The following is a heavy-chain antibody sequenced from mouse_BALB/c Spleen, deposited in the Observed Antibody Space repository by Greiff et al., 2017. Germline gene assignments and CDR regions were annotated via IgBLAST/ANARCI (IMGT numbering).Heavy chain of an antibody. D-gene: IGHD5-2*01. CDR3: ARREYGFDY. V-gene: IGHV1S22*01. CDR2: IYPGSGST. CDR1: GYTFTSYW. J-gene: IGHJ2*01. Sequence: LQQPGSELVRPGASVKLSCKASGYTFTSYWMHWVKQRPGQGLEWIGNIYPGSGSTNYDEKFKSKATLTVDTSSSTAYMQLSSPTSEDSAVYYCARREYGFDYWGQGTTLTVSS.